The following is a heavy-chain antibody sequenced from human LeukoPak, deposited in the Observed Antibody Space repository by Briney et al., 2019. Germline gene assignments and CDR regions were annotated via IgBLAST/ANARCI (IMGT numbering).Heavy chain of an antibody. CDR1: GGSVSSGSYY. J-gene: IGHJ4*02. CDR3: AGAGYYDSSGYYYLLLFDY. D-gene: IGHD3-22*01. CDR2: IYYSGST. V-gene: IGHV4-61*01. Sequence: SETLSLTCTVSGGSVSSGSYYWSWIRQPPGQGLEWIGYIYYSGSTNYNPSLKSRVTISVDTSKNQFSLKLSSVTAADTAVYYCAGAGYYDSSGYYYLLLFDYWGQGTLVTVSS.